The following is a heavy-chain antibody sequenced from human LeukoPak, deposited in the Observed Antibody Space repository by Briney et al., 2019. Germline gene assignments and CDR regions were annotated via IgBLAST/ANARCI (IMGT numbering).Heavy chain of an antibody. V-gene: IGHV4-34*01. CDR2: INHSGST. CDR3: ARALSLMDHDP. D-gene: IGHD2-2*03. Sequence: SETLSLTCAVYGGSFSGYYWSWIRQPPGKGLEWIGEINHSGSTNYNPSLKSRVPISVDTSKNQFSLKLSSVTAADTAVYYCARALSLMDHDPWGQGTLVTVSS. CDR1: GGSFSGYY. J-gene: IGHJ5*02.